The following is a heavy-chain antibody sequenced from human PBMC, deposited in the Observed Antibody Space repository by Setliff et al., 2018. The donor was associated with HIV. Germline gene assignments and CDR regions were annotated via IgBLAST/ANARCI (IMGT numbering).Heavy chain of an antibody. Sequence: SVKVSCKSSEGTFTAYAISWVRQAPGQGLEWMGRITPIFGTTNYAQKFQGRVTITADRSTSTTYMELSSLRSEDTAMYYCARENYFDSSGSSWDRWGQGTLVTVSS. CDR3: ARENYFDSSGSSWDR. CDR1: EGTFTAYA. J-gene: IGHJ4*02. D-gene: IGHD3-22*01. CDR2: ITPIFGTT. V-gene: IGHV1-69*06.